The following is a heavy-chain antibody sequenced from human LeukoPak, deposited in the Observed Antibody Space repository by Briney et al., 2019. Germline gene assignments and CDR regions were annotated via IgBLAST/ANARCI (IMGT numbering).Heavy chain of an antibody. J-gene: IGHJ6*03. CDR3: AKVPLGSGSYYPYYYYMDV. Sequence: PGGSLRLSCAASEFTFRSYAITWVRQAPGKGLEWVSSISGSGDTTYYADSTYYADSVKGRFTISRDNSKNTLYLQMNSLRAEDTAVYYCAKVPLGSGSYYPYYYYMDVWGKGTTVTVSS. CDR1: EFTFRSYA. CDR2: ISGSGDTTYYADST. D-gene: IGHD1-26*01. V-gene: IGHV3-23*01.